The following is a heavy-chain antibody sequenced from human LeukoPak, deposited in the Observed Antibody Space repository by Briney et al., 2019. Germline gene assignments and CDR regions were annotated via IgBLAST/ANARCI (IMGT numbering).Heavy chain of an antibody. CDR2: IIPIFGTA. V-gene: IGHV1-69*05. J-gene: IGHJ4*02. CDR1: GGTFSSYA. D-gene: IGHD3-22*01. Sequence: ASVTVSCKASGGTFSSYAISWVRKAPGQGLERMGGIIPIFGTANYAQKFQGRVTITTDESTSTAYMELSSLRSEDTAVYYCARETYYYDSSGYYYVGYFDYWGQGTLVTVSS. CDR3: ARETYYYDSSGYYYVGYFDY.